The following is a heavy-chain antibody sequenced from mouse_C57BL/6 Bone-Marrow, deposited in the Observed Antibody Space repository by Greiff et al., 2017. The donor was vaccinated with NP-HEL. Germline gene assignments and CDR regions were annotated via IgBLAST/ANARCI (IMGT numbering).Heavy chain of an antibody. Sequence: VQLQQSGAELARPGASVKLSCKASGYTFTSYGISWVKQRTGQGLEWIGEIYPRSGNTYYNEKFKGKATLTADKSSSTAYMELRSLTSEDSAVYFCARSERFAYWGQGTPVTVSA. CDR2: IYPRSGNT. V-gene: IGHV1-81*01. CDR3: ARSERFAY. CDR1: GYTFTSYG. J-gene: IGHJ3*01.